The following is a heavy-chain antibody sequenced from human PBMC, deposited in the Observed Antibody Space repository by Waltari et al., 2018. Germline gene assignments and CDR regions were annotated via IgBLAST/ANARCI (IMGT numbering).Heavy chain of an antibody. Sequence: QLQLQESGPGLVKPSETLSLTCTVSGGSISSSSYYWGWIRQPPGKGLEWIGSIYYSWSTYYNPSLKSRVTISVDTSKNQFSLKLSSVTAADTAVYYCARYYYGSGSYNDYFDYWGQGTLVTVSS. CDR1: GGSISSSSYY. CDR3: ARYYYGSGSYNDYFDY. D-gene: IGHD3-10*01. J-gene: IGHJ4*02. CDR2: IYYSWST. V-gene: IGHV4-39*07.